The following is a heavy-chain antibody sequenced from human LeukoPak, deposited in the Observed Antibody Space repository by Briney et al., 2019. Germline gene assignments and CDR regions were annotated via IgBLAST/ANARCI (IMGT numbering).Heavy chain of an antibody. Sequence: ASVKVSCKASGYTFTSYDINWVRQATGQGLEWMGWMNPNSGNTYYAQKFQGRVTMTRNTSISTPYMELSSLRSEDTAVYYCARGGGITMVQGEARDFDYWGQGTLVTVSS. J-gene: IGHJ4*02. V-gene: IGHV1-8*01. D-gene: IGHD3-10*01. CDR2: MNPNSGNT. CDR3: ARGGGITMVQGEARDFDY. CDR1: GYTFTSYD.